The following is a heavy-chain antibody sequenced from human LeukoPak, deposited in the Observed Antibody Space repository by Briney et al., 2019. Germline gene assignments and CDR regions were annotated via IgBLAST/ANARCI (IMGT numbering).Heavy chain of an antibody. CDR2: TYPGDTDT. V-gene: IGHV5-51*01. D-gene: IGHD1-26*01. Sequence: GESLTISCKGSGYSFTNYWIGWVRQMPGKGLEWMGITYPGDTDTRYSLSFQGQVTISADKSISTAFLQWSSLKASDTAMYYCARLASGTYYHYYYMDVWGKGTTVTVSS. CDR1: GYSFTNYW. J-gene: IGHJ6*03. CDR3: ARLASGTYYHYYYMDV.